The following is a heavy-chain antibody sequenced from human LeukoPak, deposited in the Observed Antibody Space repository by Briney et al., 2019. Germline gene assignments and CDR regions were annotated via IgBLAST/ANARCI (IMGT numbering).Heavy chain of an antibody. V-gene: IGHV3-73*01. CDR1: GFTFSDSA. CDR3: TRGDITHFDY. D-gene: IGHD2-15*01. Sequence: GGSLRLSCAASGFTFSDSAMHWVRQASGKGLEWVGRIRSKVYSYATLYAASVKGGFTTSRDDSKNTAYLQLNSLKTEDTAVYYCTRGDITHFDYWGQGNLVTVSS. CDR2: IRSKVYSYAT. J-gene: IGHJ4*02.